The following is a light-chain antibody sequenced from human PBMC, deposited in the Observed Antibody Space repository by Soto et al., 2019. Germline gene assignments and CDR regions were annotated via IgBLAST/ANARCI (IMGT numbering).Light chain of an antibody. V-gene: IGKV3-20*01. Sequence: VLTQSPGPRSVSPWEGPPRSCRASERLSSVYLACYQQRPGQPPRLLIYGASNRATGIPDRFSGSGSGTDFTLIINRLEPEDVAIYYCQQYGGSPLITFGQGTRLEIK. CDR1: ERLSSVY. J-gene: IGKJ5*01. CDR2: GAS. CDR3: QQYGGSPLIT.